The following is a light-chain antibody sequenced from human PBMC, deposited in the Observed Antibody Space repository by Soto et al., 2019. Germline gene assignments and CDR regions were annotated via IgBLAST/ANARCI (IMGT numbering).Light chain of an antibody. CDR1: QSVFSN. CDR3: QQYNKWPLT. V-gene: IGKV3-15*01. J-gene: IGKJ4*01. Sequence: EIVMTQSPATLSVSPGERATLSCRASQSVFSNLAWYQQKPGQAPRLLIYGASTRATGFPARFSGSGSGTEFTLTISSLQSEDFAVYYCQQYNKWPLTFGGGTKVEIK. CDR2: GAS.